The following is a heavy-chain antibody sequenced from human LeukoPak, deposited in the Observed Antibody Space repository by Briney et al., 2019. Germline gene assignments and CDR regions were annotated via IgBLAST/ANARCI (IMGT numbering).Heavy chain of an antibody. J-gene: IGHJ3*02. V-gene: IGHV4-61*01. Sequence: SETLSLTCTVSGGSVSSGSYHWSWIRQPPGKGLEWIGYIDYSGSTNYNPSFKRRVTISVDTSKNQFSLKLYSVTAADTALYYCAREHSPWYSGSPGAFDIWGQGTMVTVSS. CDR1: GGSVSSGSYH. CDR3: AREHSPWYSGSPGAFDI. D-gene: IGHD1-26*01. CDR2: IDYSGST.